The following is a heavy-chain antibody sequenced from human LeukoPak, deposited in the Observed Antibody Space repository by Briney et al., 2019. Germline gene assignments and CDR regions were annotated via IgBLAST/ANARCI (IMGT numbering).Heavy chain of an antibody. Sequence: PAETLSLTCTVSGGSVSSGSYYWSWIRQPPGKGLEWVGYIYYSGSTNYNPSLKIRVTIAVDTSKKQFSLKLSSVTAADTAVYYCARDSGHYDILTGYYSPEYFQHWGQGTLVTVSS. CDR1: GGSVSSGSYY. CDR2: IYYSGST. CDR3: ARDSGHYDILTGYYSPEYFQH. J-gene: IGHJ1*01. D-gene: IGHD3-9*01. V-gene: IGHV4-61*01.